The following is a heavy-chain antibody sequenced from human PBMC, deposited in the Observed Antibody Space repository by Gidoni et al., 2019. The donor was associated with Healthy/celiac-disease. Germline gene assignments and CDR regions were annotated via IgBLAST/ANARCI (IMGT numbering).Heavy chain of an antibody. Sequence: QVQLVQPGAEVPKPAAPVTVSCTASRDTVTSYGISWVRQAPGQGLEWMGWLSAYNGNTNYAQKLQGRVTMTTDTSTSTAYMELRGVRADDTAVYYCARDTSSSWAGWFDPWGQGTLVTVSS. D-gene: IGHD6-13*01. V-gene: IGHV1-18*01. CDR1: RDTVTSYG. CDR3: ARDTSSSWAGWFDP. J-gene: IGHJ5*02. CDR2: LSAYNGNT.